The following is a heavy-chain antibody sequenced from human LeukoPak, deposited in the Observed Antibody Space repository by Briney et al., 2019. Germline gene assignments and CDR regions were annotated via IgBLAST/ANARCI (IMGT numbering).Heavy chain of an antibody. CDR3: ARGWGRYCNSSSCSYYYYYGMDV. D-gene: IGHD2-2*01. V-gene: IGHV4-34*01. Sequence: SETLSLTCDVYGGSFSNYYWSWIRQPPGKGLEWIGEINHSGSTNYNPSLKSRVTISVDTSNNQFSLKLSSVTAADTAVYYCARGWGRYCNSSSCSYYYYYGMDVWGQGTTVTVSS. CDR1: GGSFSNYY. CDR2: INHSGST. J-gene: IGHJ6*02.